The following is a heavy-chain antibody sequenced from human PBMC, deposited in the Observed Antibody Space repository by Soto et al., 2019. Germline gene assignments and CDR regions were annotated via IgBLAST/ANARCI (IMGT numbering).Heavy chain of an antibody. V-gene: IGHV3-15*07. CDR2: IKSKTDGGTT. Sequence: EVQLVESGGGLVKPGGSLRLSCAASGFTFSNAWMNWVRQAPGKGLEWVGRIKSKTDGGTTDYAAPVKGRFTISRDDSKNTLYLQMNSLKTEDTAVYYCTTANGFWSGYDFDYWGQGTLVTVSS. J-gene: IGHJ4*02. D-gene: IGHD3-3*01. CDR3: TTANGFWSGYDFDY. CDR1: GFTFSNAW.